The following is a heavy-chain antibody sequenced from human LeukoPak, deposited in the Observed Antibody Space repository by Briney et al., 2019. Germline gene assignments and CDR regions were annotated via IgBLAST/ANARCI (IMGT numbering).Heavy chain of an antibody. D-gene: IGHD6-6*01. J-gene: IGHJ6*03. V-gene: IGHV4-34*01. CDR2: INHSGST. CDR3: ARMRQLVRYYYYYYMDV. Sequence: PSETLSPTCAVYGGSFSGYYWSWIRQPPGKGLEWIGEINHSGSTNYNPSLKSRVTISVDTSKNQFSLKLSSVTAADTAVYYCARMRQLVRYYYYYYMDVWGKGTTVTVSS. CDR1: GGSFSGYY.